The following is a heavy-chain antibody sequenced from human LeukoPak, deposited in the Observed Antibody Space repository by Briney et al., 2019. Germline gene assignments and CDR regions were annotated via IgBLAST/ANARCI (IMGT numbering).Heavy chain of an antibody. V-gene: IGHV1-18*01. J-gene: IGHJ6*03. CDR2: ISAYNGST. Sequence: ASVKVSCKASGYTFTSYGISWVRQPPGQGLEWMGWISAYNGSTNYAQKLQGRVSMTTDTSTNTAYMELRSLTSADTAVYYCARAHIMVVTAIQHYYYYMDVWGKGTTVTVSS. CDR1: GYTFTSYG. CDR3: ARAHIMVVTAIQHYYYYMDV. D-gene: IGHD2-21*02.